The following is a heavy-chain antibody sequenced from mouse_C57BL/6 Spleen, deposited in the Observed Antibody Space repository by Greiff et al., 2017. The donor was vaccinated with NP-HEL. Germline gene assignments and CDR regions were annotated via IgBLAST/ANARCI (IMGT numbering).Heavy chain of an antibody. CDR3: ARSPVDY. V-gene: IGHV3-6*01. CDR2: ISYDGSN. J-gene: IGHJ4*01. CDR1: GYSITSGYY. Sequence: DVQLQESGPGLVKPSQSLSLTCSVTGYSITSGYYWNWIRQFPGNKLEWMGYISYDGSNNYNPSLKNRISITRDTSKNQFFLKLNSVTTEDTATYYCARSPVDYWGQGTSVTVSS.